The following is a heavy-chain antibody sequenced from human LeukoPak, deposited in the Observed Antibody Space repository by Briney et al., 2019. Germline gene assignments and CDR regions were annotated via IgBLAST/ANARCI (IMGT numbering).Heavy chain of an antibody. Sequence: AGGSLRLSCAASGFTFSSYWMSWVRQAPGKGLEWVANIKQDGSEKYYVDSVKGRFTISRDNAKNTLYLQVNNLRAEDTAVYYCARGPNSNWSGLDFWGQGTLLTVSS. CDR2: IKQDGSEK. CDR3: ARGPNSNWSGLDF. D-gene: IGHD6-6*01. CDR1: GFTFSSYW. J-gene: IGHJ4*02. V-gene: IGHV3-7*01.